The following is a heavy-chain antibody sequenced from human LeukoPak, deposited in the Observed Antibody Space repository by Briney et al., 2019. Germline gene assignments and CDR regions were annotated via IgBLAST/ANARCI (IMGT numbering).Heavy chain of an antibody. V-gene: IGHV4-4*07. D-gene: IGHD2-15*01. Sequence: PSETLSLTCTVSGASISGYYWTWIRQPAGKGLGWIGRIYTSGSTKYNPSLKSRVSMSVDTSRNQFSLKVSSVTAADTAVYYCARVICGGGSCYSDNWFDPWGQGTLVTVSS. CDR1: GASISGYY. J-gene: IGHJ5*02. CDR3: ARVICGGGSCYSDNWFDP. CDR2: IYTSGST.